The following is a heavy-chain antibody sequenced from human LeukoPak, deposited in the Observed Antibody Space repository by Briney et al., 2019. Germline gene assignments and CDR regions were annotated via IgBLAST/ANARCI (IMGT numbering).Heavy chain of an antibody. D-gene: IGHD6-19*01. V-gene: IGHV3-23*01. CDR1: GFTFSNYA. Sequence: GGSLRLSCAASGFTFSNYAMSWVRQAPGKGLEWVSTISGGGITTYYADSAKGRFTISRDNSKNTMFLQMNSLRADDTAVYYCPRQSYASGWNPFDYWGQGILVTVSS. CDR3: PRQSYASGWNPFDY. CDR2: ISGGGITT. J-gene: IGHJ4*02.